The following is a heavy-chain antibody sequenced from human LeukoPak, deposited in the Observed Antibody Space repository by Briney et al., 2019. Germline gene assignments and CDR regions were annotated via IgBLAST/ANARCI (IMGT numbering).Heavy chain of an antibody. J-gene: IGHJ5*02. V-gene: IGHV4-38-2*01. CDR2: IYHSGST. CDR1: GYSISSGYY. CDR3: ARHNSGLGLRYFDWPPRGKWFDP. Sequence: PSETLSLTCAVSGYSISSGYYWGWIRQPPGKGLEWIGSIYHSGSTYYNPSLKSRVTISVDTSKNQFSLKLSSVTAADTAVYYCARHNSGLGLRYFDWPPRGKWFDPWGQGTLVTVSS. D-gene: IGHD3-9*01.